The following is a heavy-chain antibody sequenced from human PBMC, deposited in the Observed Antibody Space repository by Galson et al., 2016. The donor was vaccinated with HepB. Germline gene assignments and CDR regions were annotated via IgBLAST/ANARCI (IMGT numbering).Heavy chain of an antibody. V-gene: IGHV6-1*01. D-gene: IGHD1-1*01. CDR1: GDSVSSNSAV. CDR3: ARAGRRQVGTGDWFDS. J-gene: IGHJ5*01. Sequence: CAISGDSVSSNSAVWNWIRQSPSRGLEWLGRTYYGSNWLSDYAASVRGRITVNADTPKNQFSLHLNSVTPDDTAVYYCARAGRRQVGTGDWFDSWGQGILVTVSS. CDR2: TYYGSNWLS.